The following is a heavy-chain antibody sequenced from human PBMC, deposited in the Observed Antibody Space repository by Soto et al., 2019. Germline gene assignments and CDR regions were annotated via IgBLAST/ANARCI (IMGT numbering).Heavy chain of an antibody. Sequence: QVQLVQYWAEVKKPGASVKVSCKASGYTFTSYAMHWVRQATGQRLEWMGWINAGNGNTKYSQTFQGRVTITRDTAASTAYMELRSLRSEDTAVYYCARDLGGWPDSWGQGGLVTVST. D-gene: IGHD2-15*01. CDR3: ARDLGGWPDS. J-gene: IGHJ5*01. CDR2: INAGNGNT. CDR1: GYTFTSYA. V-gene: IGHV1-3*01.